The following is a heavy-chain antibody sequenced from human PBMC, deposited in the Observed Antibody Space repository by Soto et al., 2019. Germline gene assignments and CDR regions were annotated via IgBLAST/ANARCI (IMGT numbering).Heavy chain of an antibody. CDR3: ARGGQITMVRGVIVTYHFDY. Sequence: QLQLQESGSGLVKPSQTLSLTCAVSGGSISSSGYSWSWIRQPPGKGLEWIGNIYHSGSTYYNPSLKSRVTISIERSKNQVSLRLISVTAADTGVYYCARGGQITMVRGVIVTYHFDYWGQGTLVTVSS. D-gene: IGHD3-10*01. CDR2: IYHSGST. CDR1: GGSISSSGYS. J-gene: IGHJ4*02. V-gene: IGHV4-30-2*01.